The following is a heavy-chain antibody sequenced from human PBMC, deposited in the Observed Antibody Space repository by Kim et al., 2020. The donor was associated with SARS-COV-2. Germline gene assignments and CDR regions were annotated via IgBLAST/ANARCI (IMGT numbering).Heavy chain of an antibody. CDR1: GFTFSSYA. CDR2: ISYDGSNK. D-gene: IGHD6-19*01. V-gene: IGHV3-30*04. CDR3: ARHPIAVAGTHDAFDI. J-gene: IGHJ3*02. Sequence: GGSLRLSCAASGFTFSSYAMHWVRQAPGKGLEWVAVISYDGSNKYYADSVKGRFTISRDNSKNTLYLQMNSLRAEDTAVYYCARHPIAVAGTHDAFDIWGQGTMVTVSS.